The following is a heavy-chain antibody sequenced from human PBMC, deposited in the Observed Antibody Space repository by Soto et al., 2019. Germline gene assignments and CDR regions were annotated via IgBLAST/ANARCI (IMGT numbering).Heavy chain of an antibody. CDR2: IYYSGST. CDR3: ARDGSMVRGERAGYNWFDP. Sequence: QVQLQESGPGLVKPSQTLSLTCTVSGGSISSGGYYWSWIRQHPGKGLEWIGYIYYSGSTYYNPSLKSRVTISVDTSKNQFSLKLSSVTAADTAVYYCARDGSMVRGERAGYNWFDPWGQGTLVTVSS. D-gene: IGHD3-10*01. V-gene: IGHV4-31*03. CDR1: GGSISSGGYY. J-gene: IGHJ5*02.